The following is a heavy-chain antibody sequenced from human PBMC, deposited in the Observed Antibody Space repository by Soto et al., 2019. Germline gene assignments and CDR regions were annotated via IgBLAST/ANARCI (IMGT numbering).Heavy chain of an antibody. CDR2: LYWDDDK. CDR3: XXXXXXXXXXXXXXXXXXYGLDV. V-gene: IGHV2-5*02. J-gene: IGHJ6*02. Sequence: QITLKESGPTLVKPTQTLTLTCTVSGLSLRTTGVGVGWVRQPPGKALEWLALLYWDDDKRYSPSLKSRLTIXXXXXXXXVVXXXTXXXXXXXXXXXXXXXXXXXXXXXXXXXXXXYGLDVWGQGTTVTVSS. CDR1: GLSLRTTGVG.